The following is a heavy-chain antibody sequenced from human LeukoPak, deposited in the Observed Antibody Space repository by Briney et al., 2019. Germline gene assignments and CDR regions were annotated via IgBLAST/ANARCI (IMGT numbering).Heavy chain of an antibody. CDR2: IYYSGST. Sequence: SETLSLTCIVSGGSISSSSYYWGWIRQPPGKGLEWIGSIYYSGSTYYNPSLKSRVTISVDTSKNQFSLKLSSVTAADTAVYYCARQGIGFDPWGQGTLVTVSS. CDR1: GGSISSSSYY. J-gene: IGHJ5*02. CDR3: ARQGIGFDP. V-gene: IGHV4-39*01.